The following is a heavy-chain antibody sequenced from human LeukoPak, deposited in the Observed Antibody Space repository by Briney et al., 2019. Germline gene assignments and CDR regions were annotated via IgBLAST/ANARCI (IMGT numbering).Heavy chain of an antibody. CDR2: INHSGST. Sequence: TSETLSLTCAVYGGSFSGYYWSWIRQPPGKGLEWIGEINHSGSTNYNPSLKSRVTISVETSKNQFSLKLSSVTAADTAVYYCARIRVVRGVITYFDYWGQGTLVTVSS. CDR3: ARIRVVRGVITYFDY. CDR1: GGSFSGYY. J-gene: IGHJ4*02. V-gene: IGHV4-34*01. D-gene: IGHD3-10*01.